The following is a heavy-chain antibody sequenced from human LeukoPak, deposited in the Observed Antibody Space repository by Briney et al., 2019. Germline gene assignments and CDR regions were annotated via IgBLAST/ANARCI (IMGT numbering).Heavy chain of an antibody. CDR1: GCSISSGGYY. CDR3: ASHPYYDSSGPDY. V-gene: IGHV4-31*03. J-gene: IGHJ4*02. D-gene: IGHD3-22*01. Sequence: SQTLSLTCTVSGCSISSGGYYWSWIRQHPVKGLEWIGYIYYSGSTYYNPSLKSRVTISVDTSKNQFSLKLSSVTAADTAVYYCASHPYYDSSGPDYWGQGTLVTVSS. CDR2: IYYSGST.